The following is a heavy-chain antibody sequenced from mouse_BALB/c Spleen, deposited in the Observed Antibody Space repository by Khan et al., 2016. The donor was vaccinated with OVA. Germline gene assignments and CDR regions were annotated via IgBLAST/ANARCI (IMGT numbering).Heavy chain of an antibody. CDR2: IVTGSDSS. CDR3: VRYKNHGSELYAMDT. J-gene: IGHJ4*01. D-gene: IGHD1-1*01. CDR1: GYSFTSYW. V-gene: IGHV1S41*01. Sequence: DLVKPGASVKLSCKASGYSFTSYWFNWTKQRPGQGLKWLGHIVTGSDSSYYNEIFKGKATLTVDASSSPVYIQLRSLTSEDSAVYFSVRYKNHGSELYAMDTRNQRTSVTVSS.